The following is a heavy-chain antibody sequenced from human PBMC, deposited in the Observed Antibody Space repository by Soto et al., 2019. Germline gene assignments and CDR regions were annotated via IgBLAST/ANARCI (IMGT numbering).Heavy chain of an antibody. CDR2: ISPYNSDT. CDR1: GYAFKSYI. V-gene: IGHV1-18*01. Sequence: QLQLVQSGAEVKKPGASVTVSCKASGYAFKSYIVTWVRQAPGQGLEWMGWISPYNSDTTYAHKFQGRVTMTIDTPTTTAHMELRSLTSDDTAVYYCARGGAHLYGLDVWGQGTTVTVSS. CDR3: ARGGAHLYGLDV. D-gene: IGHD3-16*01. J-gene: IGHJ6*02.